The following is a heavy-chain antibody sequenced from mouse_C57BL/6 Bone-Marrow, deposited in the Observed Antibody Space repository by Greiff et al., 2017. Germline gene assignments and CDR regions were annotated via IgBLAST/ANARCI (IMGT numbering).Heavy chain of an antibody. CDR3: ARWTIGYDEGYYFDY. CDR2: IYPRDGST. D-gene: IGHD2-2*01. Sequence: QVQLQQSDAELVKPGASVKISCKVSGYTFTDHTIHWMKQRPEQGLEWIGYIYPRDGSTKYNEKFKGKATLTADKSASTAYMQRNRLTSEDSAVYFCARWTIGYDEGYYFDYWGQGTTLTVSS. J-gene: IGHJ2*01. CDR1: GYTFTDHT. V-gene: IGHV1-78*01.